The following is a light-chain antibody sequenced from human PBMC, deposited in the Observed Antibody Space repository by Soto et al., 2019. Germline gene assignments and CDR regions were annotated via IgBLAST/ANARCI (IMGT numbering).Light chain of an antibody. V-gene: IGKV1-27*01. CDR1: QGISNY. Sequence: DIQMTQSPSSLSASVGDRVTITCRASQGISNYLAWYQQKPGEVPKLLIYAASTLHSGVPSRCSGSGSGTDFTLTISSLQPEDVATYYCQKYNSAPWTFGQGTKVEIK. CDR3: QKYNSAPWT. J-gene: IGKJ1*01. CDR2: AAS.